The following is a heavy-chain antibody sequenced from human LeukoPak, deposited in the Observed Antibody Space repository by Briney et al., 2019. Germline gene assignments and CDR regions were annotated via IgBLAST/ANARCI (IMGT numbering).Heavy chain of an antibody. J-gene: IGHJ5*02. V-gene: IGHV4-59*01. CDR1: GGSISSYY. Sequence: SETLSLTCTVSGGSISSYYWSWIRQPPGKGLEWIGYIYYSGSTNYNPSLKSRVTISVDTSKNQFSLKLSSVTAADTAVYYCARALLRPWFAPWGQGTLVTVSS. D-gene: IGHD4-17*01. CDR3: ARALLRPWFAP. CDR2: IYYSGST.